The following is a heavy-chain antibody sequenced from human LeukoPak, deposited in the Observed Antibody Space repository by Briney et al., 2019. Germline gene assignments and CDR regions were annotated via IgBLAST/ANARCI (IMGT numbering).Heavy chain of an antibody. Sequence: PSETLSLTRAVYGGSFRGYYWSWIRQHPGKGLEWVGEINHRGRTNYNPSVKSRVTISVDTSKNQFSTKMSSVTAADTAVYYCARGRLSSSWPYYYYYGMDVWGQGTTVTVSS. CDR3: ARGRLSSSWPYYYYYGMDV. J-gene: IGHJ6*02. CDR1: GGSFRGYY. D-gene: IGHD6-13*01. V-gene: IGHV4-34*01. CDR2: INHRGRT.